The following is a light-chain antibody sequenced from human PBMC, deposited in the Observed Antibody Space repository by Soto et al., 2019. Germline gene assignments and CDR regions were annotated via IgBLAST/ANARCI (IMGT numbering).Light chain of an antibody. V-gene: IGLV2-23*01. J-gene: IGLJ2*01. CDR1: SSDVGSYNL. CDR3: CSYAGSSTSVV. CDR2: EGS. Sequence: QSALTQPASVSGSPGQSITISCTGTSSDVGSYNLVSWYQQHPVKAPKLMIYEGSKRPSGVSNRFSGSKSGNTASLTISGLQAEDEADYYGCSYAGSSTSVVFGGGTKLTVL.